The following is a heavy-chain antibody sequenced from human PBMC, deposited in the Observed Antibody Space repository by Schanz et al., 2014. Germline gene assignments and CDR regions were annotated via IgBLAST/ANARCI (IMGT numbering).Heavy chain of an antibody. V-gene: IGHV4-30-2*01. CDR1: GGSISSGGSS. Sequence: QLQLQESGSGLVKPSQTLSLTCGVSGGSISSGGSSWNWIRLPPGKGLEWIGYIYHSGSTYYNPSLKSRVTISGDRSKNQFSLNLNSVTAADTAVYYCARSPGDFPGWFDSWGQGTLVTVSS. J-gene: IGHJ5*01. CDR3: ARSPGDFPGWFDS. CDR2: IYHSGST. D-gene: IGHD4-17*01.